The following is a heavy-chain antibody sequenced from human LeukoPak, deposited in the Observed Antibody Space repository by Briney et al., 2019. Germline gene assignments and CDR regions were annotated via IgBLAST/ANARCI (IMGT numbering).Heavy chain of an antibody. D-gene: IGHD6-19*01. V-gene: IGHV3-7*04. Sequence: GGSLRLSCAASGFTFSSYSMSWVRQAPGKGLEWVANIQSDGSEKNYVDSVQGRFTISRDNAKTSLYLQMNSLRAEDTAVYYCARGSAVATYYGVDVWGEEITVSVSS. CDR1: GFTFSSYS. J-gene: IGHJ6*01. CDR3: ARGSAVATYYGVDV. CDR2: IQSDGSEK.